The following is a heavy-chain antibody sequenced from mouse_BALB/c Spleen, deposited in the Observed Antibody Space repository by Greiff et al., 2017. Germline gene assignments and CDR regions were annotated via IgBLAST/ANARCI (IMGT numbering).Heavy chain of an antibody. V-gene: IGHV5-17*02. Sequence: EVKLMESGGGLVQPGGSRKLSCAASGFTFSSFGMHWVRQAPEKGLEWVAYISSGSSTIYYADTVKGRFTISRDNPKNTLFLQMTSLRSEDTAMYYCARSSTATKAMDYWGQGTSVTVSS. CDR2: ISSGSSTI. D-gene: IGHD1-2*01. CDR3: ARSSTATKAMDY. CDR1: GFTFSSFG. J-gene: IGHJ4*01.